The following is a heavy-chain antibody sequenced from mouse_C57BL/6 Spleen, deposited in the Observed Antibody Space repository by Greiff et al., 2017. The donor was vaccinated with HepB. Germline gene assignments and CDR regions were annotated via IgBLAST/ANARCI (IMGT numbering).Heavy chain of an antibody. D-gene: IGHD2-3*01. CDR1: GYTFTDYY. Sequence: VQLQQSGPELVKPGASVKISCKASGYTFTDYYMNWVKQSHGKSLEWIGDINPNNGGTSYNQKFKGKATLTVDKSSSTAYMELRSLTSEDSAVYYCARDGYDGYPRFAYWGQGTLVTVSA. CDR2: INPNNGGT. CDR3: ARDGYDGYPRFAY. V-gene: IGHV1-26*01. J-gene: IGHJ3*01.